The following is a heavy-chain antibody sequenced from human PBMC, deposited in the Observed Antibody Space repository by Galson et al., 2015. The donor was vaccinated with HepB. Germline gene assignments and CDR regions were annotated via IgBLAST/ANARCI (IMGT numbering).Heavy chain of an antibody. D-gene: IGHD2-15*01. V-gene: IGHV3-7*03. CDR2: IKQDGSGK. Sequence: SLRLSCAASGFTFSSYWMTWVRQAPGKGLEWVANIKQDGSGKYFVDSVKGRFTISRDNAKDSLYLQMNSLRAEDTAVYYCARGGSWYYFDYWGQGTLVTVSS. CDR1: GFTFSSYW. CDR3: ARGGSWYYFDY. J-gene: IGHJ4*02.